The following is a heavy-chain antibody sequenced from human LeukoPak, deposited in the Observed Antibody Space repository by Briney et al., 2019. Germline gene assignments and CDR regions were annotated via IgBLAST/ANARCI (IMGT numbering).Heavy chain of an antibody. D-gene: IGHD3-22*01. CDR2: FLYSGYT. J-gene: IGHJ4*02. CDR3: ARAVDYDSGGYYYGVQYYFDY. CDR1: GGSISSSSDY. Sequence: PSETLSLTCTVSGGSISSSSDYWGWIRQPPGKGLEWIGSFLYSGYTYYNPSLKSRVTISVDTSKNQFSLKLNSVTAADTAVYYCARAVDYDSGGYYYGVQYYFDYWGQGTLVTVSS. V-gene: IGHV4-39*07.